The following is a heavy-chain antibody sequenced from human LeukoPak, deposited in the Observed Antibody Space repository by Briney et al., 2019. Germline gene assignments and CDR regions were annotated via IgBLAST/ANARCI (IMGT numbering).Heavy chain of an antibody. CDR3: ARLGRYCSSTSCATFDY. Sequence: SETLSLTCVVSGGSISSSNWWSWVRQPPEKGLEWIGEISHDGSTNYNPSLKSRVTISVDKSNNHFSLKLTSVTAADTAVYYCARLGRYCSSTSCATFDYWGQGTLVTVSS. D-gene: IGHD2-2*01. CDR1: GGSISSSNW. CDR2: ISHDGST. J-gene: IGHJ4*02. V-gene: IGHV4-4*02.